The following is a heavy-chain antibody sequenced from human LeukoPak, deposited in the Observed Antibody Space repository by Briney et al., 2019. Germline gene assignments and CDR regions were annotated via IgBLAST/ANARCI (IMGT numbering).Heavy chain of an antibody. V-gene: IGHV3-30-3*01. J-gene: IGHJ4*02. CDR3: AKEIYVVPAATIDY. D-gene: IGHD2-2*01. CDR2: ISYDGSNK. Sequence: HPGRSLRLSCAASGFTFSSYAMHWVRQAPGKGLEWVAVISYDGSNKYYADSVKGRLTISRDNSKNTLYLQMNRLRADDTAVYYCAKEIYVVPAATIDYWGEGTLVTVSS. CDR1: GFTFSSYA.